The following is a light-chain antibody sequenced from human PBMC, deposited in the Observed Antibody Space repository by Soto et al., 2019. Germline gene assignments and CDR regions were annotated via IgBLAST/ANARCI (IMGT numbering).Light chain of an antibody. CDR3: QRYENPTT. Sequence: IQMTLSPSSLSASVVSSGTSTFQASQNSNKYLNWYQQKPGRAPKLLIYDASNLEAGVPSRCRGSGSGTDFTFTISRLQPEDIATYYWQRYENPTTFGQGTRLEIK. J-gene: IGKJ5*01. CDR1: QNSNKY. V-gene: IGKV1-33*01. CDR2: DAS.